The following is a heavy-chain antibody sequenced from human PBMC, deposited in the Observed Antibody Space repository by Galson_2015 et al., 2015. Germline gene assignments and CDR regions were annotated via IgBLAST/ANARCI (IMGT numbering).Heavy chain of an antibody. J-gene: IGHJ4*02. CDR2: IKQDGSEK. V-gene: IGHV3-7*01. D-gene: IGHD3-16*01. Sequence: SLRLSCAASGFTFSSYWMSWVRQAPGKGLERVANIKQDGSEKYYVDSVKGRFTISRDNAKNSLYLQMNSLRAEDTAVYYCARDRGGKGRWYSDYWGQGTLVTVSS. CDR3: ARDRGGKGRWYSDY. CDR1: GFTFSSYW.